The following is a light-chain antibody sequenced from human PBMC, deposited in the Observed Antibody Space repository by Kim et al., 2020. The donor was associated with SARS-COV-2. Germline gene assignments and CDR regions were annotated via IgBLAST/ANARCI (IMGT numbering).Light chain of an antibody. CDR2: AAS. CDR3: HQYSSYPRT. V-gene: IGKV1-16*01. CDR1: QDIRSN. Sequence: PSVGDRVTITCRASQDIRSNLAWFQQKPGRAPKSLIYAASSLQSGAPSRFSGGGSGTEFTLTISSLQAEDSATYYCHQYSSYPRTFGQGTKVDIK. J-gene: IGKJ1*01.